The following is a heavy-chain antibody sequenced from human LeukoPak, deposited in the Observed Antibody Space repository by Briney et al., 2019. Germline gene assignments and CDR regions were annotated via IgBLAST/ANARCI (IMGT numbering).Heavy chain of an antibody. J-gene: IGHJ6*03. V-gene: IGHV4-59*12. Sequence: SETLSLTCTVSGGSISSYYWSWIRQPPGKGLEWIGYIYYSGSTNYKSSLKSRVTISVDTSKNQFSLKLSSVTAADTAVYYCARAVVVCNRRYYYYYYMDVWGKGTTVIVSS. CDR1: GGSISSYY. CDR2: IYYSGST. CDR3: ARAVVVCNRRYYYYYYMDV. D-gene: IGHD2-15*01.